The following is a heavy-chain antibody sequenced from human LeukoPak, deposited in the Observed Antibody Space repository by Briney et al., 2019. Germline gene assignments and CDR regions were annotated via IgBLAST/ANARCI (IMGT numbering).Heavy chain of an antibody. D-gene: IGHD3-22*01. V-gene: IGHV3-7*01. Sequence: GGSLRLSCAASGFTFSSYWMSWVRQAPGKGLEWVANIKQDGSEKYYVDSVKGRFTISRDNAKNSLYLQMNSLRAEDTAVYYCAKSYYYDSSAPGPVDYWGQGTLVTVSS. CDR3: AKSYYYDSSAPGPVDY. CDR1: GFTFSSYW. J-gene: IGHJ4*02. CDR2: IKQDGSEK.